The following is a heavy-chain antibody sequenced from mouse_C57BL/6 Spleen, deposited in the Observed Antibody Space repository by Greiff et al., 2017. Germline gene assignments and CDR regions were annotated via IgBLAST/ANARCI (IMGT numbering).Heavy chain of an antibody. CDR2: ISSGGSYT. Sequence: VQLKESGGDLVKPGGSLKLSCAASGFTFSSYGMSWVRQTPDKRLEWVATISSGGSYTYYPDSVKGRFTISRDNAKNTLYLQMSSLKSEDTAMYYCARQAWDYFDYWGQGTTLTVSS. D-gene: IGHD4-1*01. J-gene: IGHJ2*01. V-gene: IGHV5-6*01. CDR1: GFTFSSYG. CDR3: ARQAWDYFDY.